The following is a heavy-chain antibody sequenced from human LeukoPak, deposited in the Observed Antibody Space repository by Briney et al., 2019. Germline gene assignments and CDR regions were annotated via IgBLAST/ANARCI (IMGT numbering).Heavy chain of an antibody. D-gene: IGHD6-13*01. CDR1: GFTFSDYY. CDR3: ARAASSSWTDFAS. Sequence: GGSLRLSCAASGFTFSDYYMSWIRQAPGKGLGWVSYISSSGSTIYYADSVKGRFTISRDNAKNSLYLQMNSLRAEDTAVYYCARAASSSWTDFASWGQGTLVTVSS. J-gene: IGHJ4*02. CDR2: ISSSGSTI. V-gene: IGHV3-11*01.